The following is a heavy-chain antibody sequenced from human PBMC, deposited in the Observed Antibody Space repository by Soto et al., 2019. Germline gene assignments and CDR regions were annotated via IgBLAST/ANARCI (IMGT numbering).Heavy chain of an antibody. CDR3: TRQLGYCSGGSCYSLFDY. J-gene: IGHJ4*02. CDR1: GFTFSGSA. CDR2: IRSKANSYAT. D-gene: IGHD2-15*01. V-gene: IGHV3-73*02. Sequence: EVQLVESGGGLVQPGGSLKLSCAASGFTFSGSAMHWVRQATGKGLEWVGRIRSKANSYATAYAASVKGRFTISRDDSKNTAYLQMNSLKTEDTAMYYCTRQLGYCSGGSCYSLFDYWGQGTLVTVSS.